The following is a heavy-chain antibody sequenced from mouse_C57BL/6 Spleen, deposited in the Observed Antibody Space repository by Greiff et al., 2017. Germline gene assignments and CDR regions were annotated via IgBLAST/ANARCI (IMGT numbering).Heavy chain of an antibody. Sequence: QVQLQQSGAELVKPGASVKLSCKASGYTFTSYWMQWVKQRPGKGLEWIGEIDHSDSYTNYNQKFKGKATLTVDPSSSTAYMQLSSLTSEDSAVYYCARWGPYGSSYGAYWGQGTLVTVAA. V-gene: IGHV1-50*01. CDR3: ARWGPYGSSYGAY. J-gene: IGHJ3*01. CDR1: GYTFTSYW. CDR2: IDHSDSYT. D-gene: IGHD1-1*01.